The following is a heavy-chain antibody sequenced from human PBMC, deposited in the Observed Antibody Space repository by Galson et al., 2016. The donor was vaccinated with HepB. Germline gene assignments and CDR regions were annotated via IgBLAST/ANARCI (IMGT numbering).Heavy chain of an antibody. J-gene: IGHJ4*02. CDR3: ASLRPPGDFDY. D-gene: IGHD6-25*01. Sequence: ETLSLTCTVSGVSIGSSGYYWAWIRQPPGKGLEWLANIYYSGNTYYNPSLKSRVTISVDTSRNQFSLRLSSVTAADIAVYYCASLRPPGDFDYWGQGILVTVSS. CDR2: IYYSGNT. CDR1: GVSIGSSGYY. V-gene: IGHV4-39*01.